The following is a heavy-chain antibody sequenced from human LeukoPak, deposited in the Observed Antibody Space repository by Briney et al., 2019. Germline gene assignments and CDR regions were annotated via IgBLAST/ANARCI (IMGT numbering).Heavy chain of an antibody. CDR2: IRYDGSNK. CDR3: AKEGNSGYDGIHNFDY. Sequence: PGGSLRLSCAASGFTFSSYGMHWVRQAPGKGLEWVAFIRYDGSNKYYADSVKGRFTISRDNSKNTLYLQMNSLRAEDTAVYYCAKEGNSGYDGIHNFDYWGQGTLVTVSS. V-gene: IGHV3-30*02. CDR1: GFTFSSYG. D-gene: IGHD5-12*01. J-gene: IGHJ4*02.